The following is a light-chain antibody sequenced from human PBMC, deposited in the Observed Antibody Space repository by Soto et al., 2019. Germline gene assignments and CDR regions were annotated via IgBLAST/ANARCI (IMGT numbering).Light chain of an antibody. J-gene: IGKJ3*01. CDR1: QSISAY. V-gene: IGKV1-9*01. CDR2: KAS. Sequence: DLQITQSPSSMSASVVDIVTITCLSSQSISAYLNWYQQKPGKAPKLLIYKASTLESGVPSRFSGSGSGTEFTLTISSLQPEDFATYYCQQLNSYPLTFGPGTKVD. CDR3: QQLNSYPLT.